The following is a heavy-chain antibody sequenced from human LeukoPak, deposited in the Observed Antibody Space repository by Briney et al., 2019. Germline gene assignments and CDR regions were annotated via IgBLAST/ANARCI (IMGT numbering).Heavy chain of an antibody. Sequence: PGGSLRLSCAASGFTFSSYAMNWVRQAPGKGLEWVSAISGSGGSTNYADSVKGRFTISRDNSKNTLYLQMNSLRAEDTAVYYCAKDRWFGELSYFHYWGQGTLVTVSS. J-gene: IGHJ4*02. CDR1: GFTFSSYA. V-gene: IGHV3-23*01. CDR2: ISGSGGST. D-gene: IGHD3-10*01. CDR3: AKDRWFGELSYFHY.